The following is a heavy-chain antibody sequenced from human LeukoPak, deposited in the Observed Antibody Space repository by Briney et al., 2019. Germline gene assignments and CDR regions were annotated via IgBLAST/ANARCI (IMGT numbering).Heavy chain of an antibody. J-gene: IGHJ3*02. V-gene: IGHV3-23*01. D-gene: IGHD2-2*02. CDR1: GFTFSSYT. CDR3: AKAGSTSCYTVCAFDI. CDR2: ISGSGGST. Sequence: GGSQRLSCAASGFTFSSYTMKWVRQAPGKGLEWVSTISGSGGSTYYADSVKGRFTISRDNSKNTLYLQMNSLRAEDTAVYYCAKAGSTSCYTVCAFDIWGQGTMVTVSS.